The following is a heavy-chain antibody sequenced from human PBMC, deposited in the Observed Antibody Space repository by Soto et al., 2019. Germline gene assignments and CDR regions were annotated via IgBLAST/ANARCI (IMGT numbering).Heavy chain of an antibody. Sequence: SETLSLTCIVSGSSISPYYWTWIRQPPGKGLEWVGNIYYTGTTNYNPSLKSRVTMSVDMFKNHCSLKLSSVTAADTAVYFCARVGGYYGDFPNFDYWGQGALVTV. J-gene: IGHJ4*02. CDR3: ARVGGYYGDFPNFDY. CDR1: GSSISPYY. D-gene: IGHD4-17*01. V-gene: IGHV4-59*01. CDR2: IYYTGTT.